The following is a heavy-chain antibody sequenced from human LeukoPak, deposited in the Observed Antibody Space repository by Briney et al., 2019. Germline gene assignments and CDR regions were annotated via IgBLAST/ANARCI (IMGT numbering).Heavy chain of an antibody. J-gene: IGHJ5*02. Sequence: KPSETLSLTCAVYGGSLSDYYWSWIRQPPGKGLEWIGEANDSGSTNYNPSLKSRVTISVDTSKNQFSLKLNSVTAADTAVYYCARRGVPANRGWFDPWGQGTLVTVSS. CDR2: ANDSGST. CDR3: ARRGVPANRGWFDP. CDR1: GGSLSDYY. D-gene: IGHD2-2*01. V-gene: IGHV4-34*01.